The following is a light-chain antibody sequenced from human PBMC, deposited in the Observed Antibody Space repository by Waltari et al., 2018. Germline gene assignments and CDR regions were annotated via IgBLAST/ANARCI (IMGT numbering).Light chain of an antibody. J-gene: IGKJ3*01. V-gene: IGKV1-5*03. Sequence: DIQMTQSPSTLSASVGDRVTITCRASQSIGSWLVWYQQKPGKAPKLLIYKASTLLSGVPSRFSGSGSGTEFTLNISSLQPDDFATYYCQQYNSYSVTFGPGTKVDIK. CDR1: QSIGSW. CDR2: KAS. CDR3: QQYNSYSVT.